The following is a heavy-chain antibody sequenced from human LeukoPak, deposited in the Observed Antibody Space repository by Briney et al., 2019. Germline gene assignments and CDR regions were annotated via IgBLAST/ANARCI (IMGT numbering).Heavy chain of an antibody. V-gene: IGHV1-69*01. Sequence: SVKVSCKASGGTFSSYAISWVRQAPGQGLEWMGGIIPIFGTANYAQKFQGRVTITADESTSTAYMELSSLRSEDTAVYYCARLAYYYDSSGYYLDYWGQGTLVTVSS. D-gene: IGHD3-22*01. J-gene: IGHJ4*02. CDR3: ARLAYYYDSSGYYLDY. CDR2: IIPIFGTA. CDR1: GGTFSSYA.